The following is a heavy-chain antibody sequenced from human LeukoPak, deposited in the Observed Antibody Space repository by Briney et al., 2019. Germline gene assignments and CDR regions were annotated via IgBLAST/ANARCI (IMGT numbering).Heavy chain of an antibody. CDR2: ISGSGDNT. CDR1: GFTFSSHG. D-gene: IGHD3-10*01. V-gene: IGHV3-23*01. J-gene: IGHJ4*02. Sequence: GGSLRLSCAASGFTFSSHGMSWVRQAPGKGLEWVSNISGSGDNTHYADSVKGGFTISRDNSKNTLYLQMNSLRAEDTAVYYCARVTYGSGTYGAFDYWGQGTLVTVSS. CDR3: ARVTYGSGTYGAFDY.